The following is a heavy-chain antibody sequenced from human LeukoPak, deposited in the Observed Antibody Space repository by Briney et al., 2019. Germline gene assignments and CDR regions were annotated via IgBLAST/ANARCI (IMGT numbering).Heavy chain of an antibody. J-gene: IGHJ4*02. CDR2: IASDGSST. Sequence: GGSLRLSCAASGFTFSSYWMNWVRQAPGKGLVWVSRIASDGSSTTYADSVKGRFSISRDNAKNTLYLQMNSLRVEDMAVYYCARGRPHGNDYWGQGTLVTVSS. D-gene: IGHD4-23*01. V-gene: IGHV3-74*01. CDR3: ARGRPHGNDY. CDR1: GFTFSSYW.